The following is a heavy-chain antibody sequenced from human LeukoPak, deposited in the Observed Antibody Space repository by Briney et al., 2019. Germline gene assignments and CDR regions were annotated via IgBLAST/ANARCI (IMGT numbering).Heavy chain of an antibody. CDR3: ARGGLRNPWSAFDI. V-gene: IGHV3-33*08. CDR2: IWYDGSNK. D-gene: IGHD1-14*01. J-gene: IGHJ3*02. Sequence: GGSLRLSCAASGFTFSSYGMHWVRQAPGKGLEWVAVIWYDGSNKYYADSVKGRFTISRDNSKNTLYLQMNSLRAEDTAVYYCARGGLRNPWSAFDIWGQGTMVTVSS. CDR1: GFTFSSYG.